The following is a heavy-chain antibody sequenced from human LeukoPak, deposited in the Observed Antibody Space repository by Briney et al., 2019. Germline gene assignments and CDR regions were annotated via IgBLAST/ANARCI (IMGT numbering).Heavy chain of an antibody. V-gene: IGHV3-48*01. J-gene: IGHJ4*02. CDR1: GFTFSSYS. D-gene: IGHD1-7*01. Sequence: PGGSLRLSCAASGFTFSSYSMNWVRQAPGKGLEWVSYISSSSSTIYYADSVKGRFTISRDNAKNSLYLQMNSLRAEDTAVYYCARAQVGYNWNSCFDYWGQGTLVTVSS. CDR2: ISSSSSTI. CDR3: ARAQVGYNWNSCFDY.